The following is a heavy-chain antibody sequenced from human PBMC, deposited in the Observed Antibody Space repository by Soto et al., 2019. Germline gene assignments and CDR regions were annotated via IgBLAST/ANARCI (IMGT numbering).Heavy chain of an antibody. CDR3: AKDRIGDPAKDYLDY. CDR2: ISGSGGST. Sequence: GGSLRLSCAASGFTFSSYAMSWVRQAPGKGLEWVSDISGSGGSTYYADSVKGRFTISRDNSKNTLYLQMNSLRAEDTAVYYCAKDRIGDPAKDYLDYWGQGTLVTVSS. D-gene: IGHD3-16*01. V-gene: IGHV3-23*01. J-gene: IGHJ4*02. CDR1: GFTFSSYA.